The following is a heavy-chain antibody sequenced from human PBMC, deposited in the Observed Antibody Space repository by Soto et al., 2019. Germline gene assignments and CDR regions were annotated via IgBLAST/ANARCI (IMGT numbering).Heavy chain of an antibody. J-gene: IGHJ3*02. CDR3: ARETLRDAIDI. Sequence: SLRLSCLASGFDCRSYEMNWGRQAPGKGLEWVSNIRANDESIYYADSVKGRVSVSRDNAKNSLFLEMNSLRVDDTAVYYCARETLRDAIDIWGQGTMVTVSS. CDR1: GFDCRSYE. V-gene: IGHV3-48*03. CDR2: IRANDESI.